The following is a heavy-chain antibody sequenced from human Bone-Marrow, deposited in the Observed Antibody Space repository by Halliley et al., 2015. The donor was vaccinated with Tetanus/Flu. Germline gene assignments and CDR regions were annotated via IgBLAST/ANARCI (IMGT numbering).Heavy chain of an antibody. V-gene: IGHV4-61*01. J-gene: IGHJ6*02. D-gene: IGHD3-22*01. CDR3: AREGSFYENLYGMDV. CDR2: IYYSGSA. CDR1: GAVWSDSSF. Sequence: GAVWSDSSFWTWIRQAPGKGLEWIGYIYYSGSASYNPSLKGRVAISVDMYRHQFSLALNSVTAADAAVYYCAREGSFYENLYGMDVWGQGTTVSVSS.